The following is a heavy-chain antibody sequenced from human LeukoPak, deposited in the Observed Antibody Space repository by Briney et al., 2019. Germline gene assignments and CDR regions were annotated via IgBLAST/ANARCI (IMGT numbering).Heavy chain of an antibody. Sequence: SETLSLTCAVSGYSISSGYYWGWIRQPPGKGLEWIGSIYHSGSTYYNPSLKSRVTISVDTSKNQFSLKLSSVTAADTAVYYCARDWRQLLGDDAFDIWGQGTMVTVSS. CDR3: ARDWRQLLGDDAFDI. J-gene: IGHJ3*02. D-gene: IGHD2-15*01. CDR1: GYSISSGYY. V-gene: IGHV4-38-2*02. CDR2: IYHSGST.